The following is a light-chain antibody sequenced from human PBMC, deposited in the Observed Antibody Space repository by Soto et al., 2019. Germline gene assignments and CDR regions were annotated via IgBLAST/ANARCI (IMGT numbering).Light chain of an antibody. CDR3: ISYAGSDNVCPYV. CDR1: SSDVGDYNY. Sequence: QSALTQPPSASGSPGQSVTISCTGTSSDVGDYNYVSWYQHHPGKAPKLIIYEVNKRPSGVPDRFSGSKSGNTASLTVSGLQAEDEADYYCISYAGSDNVCPYVCGTGTKLTVL. V-gene: IGLV2-8*01. CDR2: EVN. J-gene: IGLJ1*01.